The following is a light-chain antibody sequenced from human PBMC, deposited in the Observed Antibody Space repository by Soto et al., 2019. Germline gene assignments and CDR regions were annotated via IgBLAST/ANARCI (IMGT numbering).Light chain of an antibody. V-gene: IGLV2-11*01. J-gene: IGLJ1*01. CDR2: EVN. CDR3: CSYAGMYTWV. Sequence: QSALTQPRSVSGSLGQSVTISCAGTRSDVGGYNYVSWYQQPPGTAPKLMIYEVNKRPSGVPDRFSGSKSGNTASLTISGLQAEDEGDYYCCSYAGMYTWVFGTGTQLTVL. CDR1: RSDVGGYNY.